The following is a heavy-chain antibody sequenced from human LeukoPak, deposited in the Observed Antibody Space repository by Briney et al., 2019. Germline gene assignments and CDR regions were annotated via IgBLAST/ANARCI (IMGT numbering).Heavy chain of an antibody. CDR1: EYTFTSYY. Sequence: GASVKVSCKASEYTFTSYYMHWVRQAPGQGLEWMGIINPSGGSTSYAQKFQGRVTMTRDTSTSTVYMELSSLRSEDTAVYYCARDPYSYYYGMDVWGQGTTVTVSS. CDR2: INPSGGST. V-gene: IGHV1-46*01. J-gene: IGHJ6*02. CDR3: ARDPYSYYYGMDV.